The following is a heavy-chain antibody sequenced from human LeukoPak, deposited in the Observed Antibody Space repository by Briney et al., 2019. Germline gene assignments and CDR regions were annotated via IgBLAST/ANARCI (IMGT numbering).Heavy chain of an antibody. J-gene: IGHJ4*02. Sequence: GGSLRLSCAASGFTFSSYAMSWVRQAPGKGLEWVSVISGGGYSTYYAASVKGRFTISRDNSKNTLYLQMNSLRAEDTAVYYCARDLLGSVGELGYWGQGTLVTVSS. V-gene: IGHV3-23*01. D-gene: IGHD1-26*01. CDR2: ISGGGYST. CDR1: GFTFSSYA. CDR3: ARDLLGSVGELGY.